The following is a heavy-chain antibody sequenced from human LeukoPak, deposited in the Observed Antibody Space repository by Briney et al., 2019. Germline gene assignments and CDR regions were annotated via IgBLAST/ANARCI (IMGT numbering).Heavy chain of an antibody. J-gene: IGHJ3*02. CDR3: ARHAVYYGSGNRAFDI. Sequence: GGSLRLSCAASGLTVSSKYMSWVRQAPGKGLESVSVMYNNGNTHYADSVKGRFTISRDNAKSKLYLQMNSLRAEDTAMYYCARHAVYYGSGNRAFDIWGQGTMVTVSS. CDR2: MYNNGNT. V-gene: IGHV3-66*04. D-gene: IGHD3-10*01. CDR1: GLTVSSKY.